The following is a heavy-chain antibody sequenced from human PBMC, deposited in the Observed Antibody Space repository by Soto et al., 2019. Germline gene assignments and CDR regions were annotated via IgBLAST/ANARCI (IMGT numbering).Heavy chain of an antibody. D-gene: IGHD6-13*01. CDR1: GGSISSYY. V-gene: IGHV4-59*01. J-gene: IGHJ5*02. CDR2: IYYSGST. CDR3: ARMSGYSSSWYWFDP. Sequence: PSETLSLTCTVSGGSISSYYWSWIRQPPGKGLEWIGYIYYSGSTNYNPSLKSRVTISVDTPKNQFSLKLSSVTAADTAVYYCARMSGYSSSWYWFDPWGQGTLVTVSS.